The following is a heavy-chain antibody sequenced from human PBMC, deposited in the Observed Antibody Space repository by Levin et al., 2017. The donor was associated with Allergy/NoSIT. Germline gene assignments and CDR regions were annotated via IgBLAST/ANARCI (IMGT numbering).Heavy chain of an antibody. CDR2: IYSGGST. D-gene: IGHD3-10*01. J-gene: IGHJ4*02. CDR3: ARPPFYGSGSYPNFY. CDR1: GFTVSSHY. Sequence: GSLRLSCAASGFTVSSHYMSWVRQAPGKGLEWVSVIYSGGSTYYADSVKGRFTISRDNSKNTLYLQMNSLRAEDTAVYYCARPPFYGSGSYPNFYWGQGTLVTVSS. V-gene: IGHV3-66*02.